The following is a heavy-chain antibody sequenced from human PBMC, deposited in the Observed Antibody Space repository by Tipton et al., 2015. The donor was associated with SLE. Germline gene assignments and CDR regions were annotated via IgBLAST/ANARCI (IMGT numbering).Heavy chain of an antibody. CDR2: IYDSGST. CDR3: ARRVWDYGDSYYFDV. D-gene: IGHD4-17*01. J-gene: IGHJ4*02. CDR1: GDSISGHY. V-gene: IGHV4-59*08. Sequence: TLSLTCTVSGDSISGHYRSWIRQPPGKGLEWIGYIYDSGSTSYNPSLKSRVTISEGTSKQQFSLKLRSLTAADTAVYYCARRVWDYGDSYYFDVWGPGTLVTVSS.